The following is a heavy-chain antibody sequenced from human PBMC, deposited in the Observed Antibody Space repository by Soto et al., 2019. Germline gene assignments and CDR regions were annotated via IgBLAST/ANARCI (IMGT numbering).Heavy chain of an antibody. J-gene: IGHJ4*02. D-gene: IGHD2-21*02. V-gene: IGHV3-30-3*01. CDR3: ARDLRTDCGGDCYSWYY. CDR2: ISYDGSNK. Sequence: ESGGGVVPPGRSLRLSCAASGFTFSSYAMHWVRQAPGKGLEWVAVISYDGSNKYYADSVKGRFTISRDNSKNTLYLQMNSLRAEDTAVYYCARDLRTDCGGDCYSWYYWGQGTLVTVSS. CDR1: GFTFSSYA.